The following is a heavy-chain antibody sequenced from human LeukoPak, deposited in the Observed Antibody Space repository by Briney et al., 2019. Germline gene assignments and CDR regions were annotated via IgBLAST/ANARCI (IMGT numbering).Heavy chain of an antibody. CDR2: INPSGSST. J-gene: IGHJ4*02. Sequence: ASVKVSCKASGYTFTSYYIHWVRLAPGQGLEWMEIINPSGSSTHYAQKFQGRVTMTRDTSTSTVYMDLGNLRSEDTAVYYCARFAHVYSAYDYWGQGTLVTVSS. CDR1: GYTFTSYY. V-gene: IGHV1-46*01. CDR3: ARFAHVYSAYDY. D-gene: IGHD5-12*01.